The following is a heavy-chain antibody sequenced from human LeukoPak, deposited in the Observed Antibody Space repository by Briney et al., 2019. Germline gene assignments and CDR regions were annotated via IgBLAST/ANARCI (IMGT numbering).Heavy chain of an antibody. CDR3: ARGRPHGNDY. V-gene: IGHV3-74*01. D-gene: IGHD4-23*01. J-gene: IGHJ4*02. CDR1: GFSLSRYW. CDR2: INPDGAAS. Sequence: GGSLRLSCAASGFSLSRYWMYWARQPPGKGLVWISYINPDGAASNHADSVKGRFTVSRDNAKNTLYLQMNSLRVEDTAVYYCARGRPHGNDYWGQGTLVTVSS.